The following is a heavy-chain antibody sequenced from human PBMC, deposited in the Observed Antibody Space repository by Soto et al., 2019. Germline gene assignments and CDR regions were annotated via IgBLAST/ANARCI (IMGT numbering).Heavy chain of an antibody. CDR1: GFTLGRSA. Sequence: GGSLRLSCAASGFTLGRSAMHWVGQAPGKGLEWVAVISYDGSNKYYADSVKGRFTISRDNSKNTLYLQMNSLRAEDTAVYYCARAEPDIVVVPAAPDYYGMDGWGQGTTVTVSS. J-gene: IGHJ6*02. V-gene: IGHV3-30-3*01. CDR2: ISYDGSNK. D-gene: IGHD2-2*01. CDR3: ARAEPDIVVVPAAPDYYGMDG.